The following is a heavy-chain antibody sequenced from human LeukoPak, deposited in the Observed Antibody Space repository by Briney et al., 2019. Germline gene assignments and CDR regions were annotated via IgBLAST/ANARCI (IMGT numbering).Heavy chain of an antibody. J-gene: IGHJ6*02. D-gene: IGHD3-3*01. Sequence: SETLSLTCTASGASISGYYWSWIRQPPGKELEWIGYFYTSGSAHYNPSLRSRVTMSVDTSKNQFSLKLSSVTAADTAVYYCARTLPQNYDFWSGYYPYYYYGMDVWGQGTTVTVSS. V-gene: IGHV4-4*09. CDR2: FYTSGSA. CDR1: GASISGYY. CDR3: ARTLPQNYDFWSGYYPYYYYGMDV.